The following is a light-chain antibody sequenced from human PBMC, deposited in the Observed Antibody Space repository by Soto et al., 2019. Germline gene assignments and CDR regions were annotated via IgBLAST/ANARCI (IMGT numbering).Light chain of an antibody. CDR1: QSISSW. Sequence: DIQMTQSPSTLSASVGDRVTITCRASQSISSWLAWYQQKPGKAPKLLIYDASSLESGVPSRFSGSGSGTEFTLTISSLQPDDFATYYCQQSYSTLPTFGQGTRLEIK. J-gene: IGKJ5*01. CDR2: DAS. V-gene: IGKV1-5*01. CDR3: QQSYSTLPT.